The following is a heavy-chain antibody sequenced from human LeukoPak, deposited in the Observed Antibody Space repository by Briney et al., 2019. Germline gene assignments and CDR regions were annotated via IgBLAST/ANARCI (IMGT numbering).Heavy chain of an antibody. J-gene: IGHJ4*02. CDR3: ARADSSGYYSFFDY. CDR2: IYYSGST. D-gene: IGHD3-22*01. V-gene: IGHV4-59*01. CDR1: GGSISSYY. Sequence: SETLSLTCTVSGGSISSYYWSWIRQPPWKGLEWIGYIYYSGSTNYNPSLKSRVTISVDTSKNQFSLKLSSVTAADTAVYYCARADSSGYYSFFDYWGQGTLVTVSS.